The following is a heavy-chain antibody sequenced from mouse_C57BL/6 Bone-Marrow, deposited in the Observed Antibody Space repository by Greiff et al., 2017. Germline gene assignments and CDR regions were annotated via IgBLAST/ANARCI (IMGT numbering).Heavy chain of an antibody. J-gene: IGHJ4*01. D-gene: IGHD2-2*01. V-gene: IGHV5-6*01. Sequence: EVKLMESGGDLVKPGGSLKLSCAASGFTFSSSGMSWVRQTPDKRLEWVATISSGGSYTYYPDSVQGRFTISRDTAKNTLYLQMSSLKSEDTAMYNCARPYGYDRGYYAMDYWGQGTSVTVSS. CDR1: GFTFSSSG. CDR2: ISSGGSYT. CDR3: ARPYGYDRGYYAMDY.